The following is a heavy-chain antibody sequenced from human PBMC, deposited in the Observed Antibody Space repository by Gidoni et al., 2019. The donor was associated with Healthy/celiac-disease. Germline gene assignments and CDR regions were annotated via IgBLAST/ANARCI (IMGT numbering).Heavy chain of an antibody. V-gene: IGHV4-34*01. CDR3: ARGRAYYDFWSGYYVPFDY. CDR1: GGSFSGYY. J-gene: IGHJ4*02. D-gene: IGHD3-3*01. Sequence: QVQLQQWGAGLLKPSETLSLTCAVYGGSFSGYYWSWIRQPPGKGLEWIGEIHHSGSTNYDPSLKSRVTISVDTSKNQFSLKLSSVTAADTAVYYCARGRAYYDFWSGYYVPFDYGGQGTLVTVSS. CDR2: IHHSGST.